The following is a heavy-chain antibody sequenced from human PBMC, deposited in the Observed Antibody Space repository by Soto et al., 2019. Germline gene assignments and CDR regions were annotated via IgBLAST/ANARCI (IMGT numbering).Heavy chain of an antibody. CDR2: IYYSGST. V-gene: IGHV4-59*01. CDR1: GGSISSYY. D-gene: IGHD6-13*01. Sequence: WETLSLTCTVSGGSISSYYWSWIRQPPGKGLEWIGYIYYSGSTNYNPSLKSRVTISVDTSKNQFSLKLSSVTAADTAVYYCARVAPYQRAAIDYWGQGTLVTVSS. CDR3: ARVAPYQRAAIDY. J-gene: IGHJ4*02.